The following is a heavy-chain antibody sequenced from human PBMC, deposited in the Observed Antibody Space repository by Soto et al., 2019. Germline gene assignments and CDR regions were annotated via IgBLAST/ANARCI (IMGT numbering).Heavy chain of an antibody. CDR1: GFTFSSYA. CDR3: ARDRCINSVCYAPSDY. J-gene: IGHJ4*02. Sequence: PGGSLRLSCAASGFTFSSYAMHWVRQAPGKGLEYFSAISSNGATSYYANSVKGRFTISRDNSNNTLYLQMGCLRAEDMAVYYCARDRCINSVCYAPSDYWGQGTLVTVSS. CDR2: ISSNGATS. D-gene: IGHD2-8*01. V-gene: IGHV3-64*01.